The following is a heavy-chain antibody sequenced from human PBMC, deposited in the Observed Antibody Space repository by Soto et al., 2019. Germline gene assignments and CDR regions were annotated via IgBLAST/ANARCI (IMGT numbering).Heavy chain of an antibody. CDR3: AKGDAAFGGVIVIFDY. Sequence: GGSLRLSCAASGFTFSSYAMSWVRQAPGKGLEWVSAISGSGGSTYYADSVKGRFTISRDNSKNTLYLQMNSLRAEDTAVYYCAKGDAAFGGVIVIFDYWGQGTLVTVSS. CDR1: GFTFSSYA. D-gene: IGHD3-16*02. CDR2: ISGSGGST. J-gene: IGHJ4*02. V-gene: IGHV3-23*01.